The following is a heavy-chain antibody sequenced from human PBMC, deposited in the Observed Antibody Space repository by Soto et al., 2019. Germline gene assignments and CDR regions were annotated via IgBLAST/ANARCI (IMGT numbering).Heavy chain of an antibody. CDR1: GGSLGGFH. CDR3: ARGDLYSGYDSGHNYYFDY. V-gene: IGHV4-34*01. Sequence: PSETLSLTCAVSGGSLGGFHWSWIRQPPGKGLEWIGEINRSGSTNYNPSLKSRVTISVDTSKNQFSLKLSSVTAADTAVYYCARGDLYSGYDSGHNYYFDYWGQGTLVTVSS. J-gene: IGHJ4*02. CDR2: INRSGST. D-gene: IGHD5-12*01.